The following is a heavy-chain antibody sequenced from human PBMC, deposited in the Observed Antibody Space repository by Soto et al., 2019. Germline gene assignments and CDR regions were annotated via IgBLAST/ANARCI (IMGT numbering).Heavy chain of an antibody. Sequence: GGSLRLSYAASGFTFSSYWMSWVRQAPGKGLEWVANIKQDGSEKYYVDSVKGRFTISRDNAKNSLYLQMNSLRAEDTAVYYCASNRRVPAVALYYYYYYMDVWGKGTTVTV. CDR1: GFTFSSYW. V-gene: IGHV3-7*01. J-gene: IGHJ6*03. CDR3: ASNRRVPAVALYYYYYYMDV. CDR2: IKQDGSEK. D-gene: IGHD2-2*01.